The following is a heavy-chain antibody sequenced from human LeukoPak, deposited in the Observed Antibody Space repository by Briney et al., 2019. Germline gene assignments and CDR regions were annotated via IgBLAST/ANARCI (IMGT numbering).Heavy chain of an antibody. J-gene: IGHJ4*02. V-gene: IGHV3-30*02. CDR1: GFTFSSYG. Sequence: GGSLRLSCVASGFTFSSYGMHWVRQAPGKGLEWVAFIRYDGSNKYYADSVKGRFTISRHNSKNTLYLQMNSLRAEDTAVYYCARRYYYGSGISSWYFDYWGREPWSPSPQ. CDR2: IRYDGSNK. D-gene: IGHD3-10*01. CDR3: ARRYYYGSGISSWYFDY.